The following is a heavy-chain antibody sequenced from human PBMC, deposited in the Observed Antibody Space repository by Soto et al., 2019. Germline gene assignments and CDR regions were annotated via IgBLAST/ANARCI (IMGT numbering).Heavy chain of an antibody. V-gene: IGHV1-8*01. Sequence: QVQLVQSGAEVKKPGASVKVSCTFTSYDINWVRQATGQGLEWLGWMNPNSGNTRYAQTFQGRVNTTRNTSKITAYMEFSSLRSEDTAVYYCARGPGSSDWRFSYYYMDGWGQGNTVTVSS. CDR2: MNPNSGNT. CDR1: FTSYD. D-gene: IGHD6-19*01. J-gene: IGHJ6*02. CDR3: ARGPGSSDWRFSYYYMDG.